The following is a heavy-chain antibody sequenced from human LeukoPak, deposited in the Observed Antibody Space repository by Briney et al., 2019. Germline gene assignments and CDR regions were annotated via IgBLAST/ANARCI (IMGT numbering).Heavy chain of an antibody. CDR2: INHSGST. CDR3: ASRLRDGYNFDY. D-gene: IGHD5-24*01. CDR1: GGSFSGYY. V-gene: IGHV4-34*01. Sequence: SETPSLTCAVYGGSFSGYYWSWIRQPPGKGLEWIGEINHSGSTNYNPSLKSRVTISVDTSKNQFSLKLSSVTAADTAVYYCASRLRDGYNFDYWGQGTLVTVSS. J-gene: IGHJ4*02.